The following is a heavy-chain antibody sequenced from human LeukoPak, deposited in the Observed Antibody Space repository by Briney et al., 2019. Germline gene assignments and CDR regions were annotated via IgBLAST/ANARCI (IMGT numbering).Heavy chain of an antibody. D-gene: IGHD6-13*01. CDR2: ISWNSGST. CDR1: GFTFDDYA. J-gene: IGHJ4*02. V-gene: IGHV3-9*03. CDR3: AKEKAAAGIFDY. Sequence: GGSLRLSCAASGFTFDDYAMHWVRQAPGKGLEWVSGISWNSGSTGYADSVKGRFAISRDNAKNSLYLQMNSLRAEDMALYYCAKEKAAAGIFDYWGQGTLVTVSS.